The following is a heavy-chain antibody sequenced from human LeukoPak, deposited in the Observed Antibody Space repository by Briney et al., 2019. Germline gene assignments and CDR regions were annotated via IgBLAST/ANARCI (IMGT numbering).Heavy chain of an antibody. CDR2: IYPGDSDT. J-gene: IGHJ4*02. Sequence: GESLKISCKGSGYSFTSYWIGRVRQMPGKGLEWMGIIYPGDSDTRYSPSFQGQVTISADKSITTAYLQWSGLKASDTAMYYCARHTVEWELWHWGQGTLVTVSS. D-gene: IGHD1-26*01. V-gene: IGHV5-51*01. CDR1: GYSFTSYW. CDR3: ARHTVEWELWH.